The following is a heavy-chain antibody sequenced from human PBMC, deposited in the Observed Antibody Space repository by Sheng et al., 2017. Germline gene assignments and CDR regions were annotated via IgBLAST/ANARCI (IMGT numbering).Heavy chain of an antibody. CDR3: ARDRVSEAGFDY. D-gene: IGHD3-10*01. CDR2: IYGDGDT. V-gene: IGHV3-53*01. Sequence: EVQLVESGGGLIQPGGSLGLSCAVSGFSVSSNYISWVRQAPGKGLEWVSVIYGDGDTYYADSVKVRFTVSRDNSKNTVHLQMNSLRADEDTAVYYCARDRVSEAGFDYWGQG. J-gene: IGHJ4*02. CDR1: GFSVSSNY.